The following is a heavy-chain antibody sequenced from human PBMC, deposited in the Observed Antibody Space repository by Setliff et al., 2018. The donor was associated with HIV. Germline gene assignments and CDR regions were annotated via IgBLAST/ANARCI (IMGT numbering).Heavy chain of an antibody. Sequence: SETLSLTCTVSGDFISSTNWWGWIRQPPGKGLEWIGYVYSTGSTNYNPSLKSRVTMSVDTSKNHFSLKLSSVTALDTAAYYCARKLPGMGYFDYWGQGTLVTVSS. CDR3: ARKLPGMGYFDY. J-gene: IGHJ4*02. D-gene: IGHD1-26*01. V-gene: IGHV4-28*06. CDR2: VYSTGST. CDR1: GDFISSTNW.